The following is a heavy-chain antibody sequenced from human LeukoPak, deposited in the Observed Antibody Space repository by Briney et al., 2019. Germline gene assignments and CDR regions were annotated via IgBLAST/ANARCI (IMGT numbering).Heavy chain of an antibody. Sequence: GTLRLSCAASGFTFSSHGMSWVRQAPGKGLEWVSGIVGGAGGTYYADSVKGRFTISRDNSKNTLYLQMNSLRPEDTALYYCVRDFEWSFDTWDQGTLVTVSS. CDR1: GFTFSSHG. J-gene: IGHJ4*02. CDR3: VRDFEWSFDT. V-gene: IGHV3-23*01. D-gene: IGHD3-3*01. CDR2: IVGGAGGT.